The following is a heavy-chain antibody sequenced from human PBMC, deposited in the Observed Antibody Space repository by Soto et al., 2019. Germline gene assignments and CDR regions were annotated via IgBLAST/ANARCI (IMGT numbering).Heavy chain of an antibody. Sequence: SETLSLTCTVSGTSISSSDYYWGWIRQPPGKGLEWITSIYYTGMTYYNPSLKSRVTISVDTSKNQFSLKLSSVTAADTAVYYCATQEVGGTYVYTFDPWGQGTLVTVSS. CDR1: GTSISSSDYY. V-gene: IGHV4-39*01. CDR2: IYYTGMT. J-gene: IGHJ5*02. CDR3: ATQEVGGTYVYTFDP. D-gene: IGHD1-26*01.